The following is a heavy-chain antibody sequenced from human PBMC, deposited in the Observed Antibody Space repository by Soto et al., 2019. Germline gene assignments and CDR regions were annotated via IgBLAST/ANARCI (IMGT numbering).Heavy chain of an antibody. V-gene: IGHV4-59*12. CDR1: GGSISSYY. J-gene: IGHJ4*02. Sequence: SETLSLTCTVSGGSISSYYWSWIRQPPGKGLEWIGYIYYSGSTNYNPSLKSRVTISVDTSKNQFSLKLSSVTAADTAVYYCASRVAYYDILTGYFFDYWGQGTLVTVSS. CDR2: IYYSGST. CDR3: ASRVAYYDILTGYFFDY. D-gene: IGHD3-9*01.